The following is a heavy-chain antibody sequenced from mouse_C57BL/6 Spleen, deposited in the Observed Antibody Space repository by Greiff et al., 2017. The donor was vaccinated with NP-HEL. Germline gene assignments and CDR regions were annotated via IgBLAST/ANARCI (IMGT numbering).Heavy chain of an antibody. J-gene: IGHJ1*03. CDR3: TRVITTVVGYWYFDV. V-gene: IGHV5-9-1*02. CDR2: ISSGGDYL. D-gene: IGHD1-1*01. CDR1: GFTFSSYA. Sequence: EVQLVESGEGLVKPGGSLKLSCAASGFTFSSYAMSWVSQTPEKRLEWVAYISSGGDYLYYADTVKGRFNISRDNARNTLYLQMSSLKSEDTAMYYCTRVITTVVGYWYFDVWGTGTTVTVSS.